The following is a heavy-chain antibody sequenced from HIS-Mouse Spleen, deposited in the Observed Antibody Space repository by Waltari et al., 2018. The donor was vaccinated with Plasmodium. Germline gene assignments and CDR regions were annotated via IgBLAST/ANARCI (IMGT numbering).Heavy chain of an antibody. V-gene: IGHV4-39*07. J-gene: IGHJ4*02. CDR1: GGSISSSSYY. Sequence: QLQLQESGPGLVKPSETLSLTCTVSGGSISSSSYYWGWIRQPPGKGLEWIGSIYYSGRTYYNPALKSRVTISVDTSKNQFSLKLSSVTAADTAVYYCARSSIAASLDYWGQGTLVTVSS. CDR3: ARSSIAASLDY. D-gene: IGHD6-6*01. CDR2: IYYSGRT.